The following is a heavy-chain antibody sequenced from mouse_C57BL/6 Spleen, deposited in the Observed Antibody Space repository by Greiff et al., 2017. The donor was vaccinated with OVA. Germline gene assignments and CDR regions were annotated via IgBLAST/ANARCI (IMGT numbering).Heavy chain of an antibody. J-gene: IGHJ1*03. V-gene: IGHV5-4*01. D-gene: IGHD2-2*01. CDR3: ARGGYDGYFDV. CDR2: ISDGGSYT. Sequence: EVHLVESGGGLVKPGGSLKLSYAASGFTFSSYAMSWVRQTPEKRLEWVATISDGGSYTYYPDNVKGRFTISRDNAKNNLYLQMSHLKSEDTAMYYCARGGYDGYFDVWGTGTTVTVSS. CDR1: GFTFSSYA.